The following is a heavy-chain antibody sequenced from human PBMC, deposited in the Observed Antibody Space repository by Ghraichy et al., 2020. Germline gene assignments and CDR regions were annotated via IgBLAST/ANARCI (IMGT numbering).Heavy chain of an antibody. V-gene: IGHV1-24*01. J-gene: IGHJ1*01. Sequence: ASVKVSCKVSGYTLTELSMHWVRQAPGKGLEWMGGFDPEDGETIYAQKFQGRVTMTEDTSTDTAYMELSSLRSEDTAVYYCATDGFGFYDYGDYLYFQHWGQGTLVTVSS. CDR1: GYTLTELS. CDR3: ATDGFGFYDYGDYLYFQH. D-gene: IGHD4-17*01. CDR2: FDPEDGET.